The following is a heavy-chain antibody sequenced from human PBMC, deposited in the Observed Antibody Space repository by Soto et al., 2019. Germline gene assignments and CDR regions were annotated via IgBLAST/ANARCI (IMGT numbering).Heavy chain of an antibody. CDR1: GLTFSAAW. CDR2: IKRKGGGVTT. V-gene: IGHV3-15*07. J-gene: IGHJ5*02. D-gene: IGHD3-3*01. Sequence: EVQLVESGGGLVKPGESLRLPCAVSGLTFSAAWMKWVRQAPGKGLGWVDRIKRKGGGVTTDYSAAVKGRLTISRDDSNYTLYLQMTSFKTEDTTVYYCAHQGDFFDTILAWGQGALVTVSS. CDR3: AHQGDFFDTILA.